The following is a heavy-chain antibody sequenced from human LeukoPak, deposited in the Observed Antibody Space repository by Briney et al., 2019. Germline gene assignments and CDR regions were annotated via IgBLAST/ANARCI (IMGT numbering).Heavy chain of an antibody. CDR1: GFTFSSYG. CDR2: ISYAGSNK. Sequence: SGGSLRLSCAASGFTFSSYGMHWVRQAPGKGLEWVAVISYAGSNKYYAYSVKGRFTISRDNSKNTLYLQMNRLRDEDTAVYYCGNYVSSGYYPYYCYYGRHVGRRGTTVSVS. D-gene: IGHD3-22*01. J-gene: IGHJ6*02. CDR3: GNYVSSGYYPYYCYYGRHV. V-gene: IGHV3-30*18.